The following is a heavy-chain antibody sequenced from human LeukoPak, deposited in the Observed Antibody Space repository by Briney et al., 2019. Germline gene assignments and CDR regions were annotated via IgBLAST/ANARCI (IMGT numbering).Heavy chain of an antibody. Sequence: PGGSLRLSCAASGFTFDDYGMSWVRQAPGKGLEWVSGINWNGGSTGYADSVKGRFTISRDNAKNSLYLQMNSLRAEDTALYYCARVGVAAIGGTWARNFVDYWGQGTLVTVSS. D-gene: IGHD2-2*02. J-gene: IGHJ4*02. CDR2: INWNGGST. V-gene: IGHV3-20*04. CDR3: ARVGVAAIGGTWARNFVDY. CDR1: GFTFDDYG.